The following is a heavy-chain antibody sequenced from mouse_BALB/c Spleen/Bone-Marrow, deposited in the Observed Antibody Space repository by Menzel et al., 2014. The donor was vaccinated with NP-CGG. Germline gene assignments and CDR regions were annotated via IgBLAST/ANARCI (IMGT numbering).Heavy chain of an antibody. CDR2: IYPSDSYT. D-gene: IGHD1-1*01. Sequence: QVQLQQSGAELVRPGASVKLPCRASGYTFTSYWINWVRQRPGQGLEWIGNIYPSDSYTDYNQRFKDKATLTVDESSSTAYMQLSSPTSEDSAVYYCTRYGNSHYYAMDYWGQGTSVTVSS. CDR1: GYTFTSYW. CDR3: TRYGNSHYYAMDY. V-gene: IGHV1-69*02. J-gene: IGHJ4*01.